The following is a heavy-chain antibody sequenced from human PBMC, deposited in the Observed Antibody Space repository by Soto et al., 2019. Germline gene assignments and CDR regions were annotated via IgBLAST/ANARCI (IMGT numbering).Heavy chain of an antibody. CDR1: GGTFTSYV. J-gene: IGHJ4*02. D-gene: IGHD2-15*01. CDR2: ISAYNGNT. CDR3: ARCICDRSCYLDY. V-gene: IGHV1-18*01. Sequence: APVKVSCKASGGTFTSYVISWGRQAPGQGLEWMGWISAYNGNTNYAQKLQGRVTMTTDTSTSTAYMELRSLRSDDTAVYYCARCICDRSCYLDYWGQGTRVTVAS.